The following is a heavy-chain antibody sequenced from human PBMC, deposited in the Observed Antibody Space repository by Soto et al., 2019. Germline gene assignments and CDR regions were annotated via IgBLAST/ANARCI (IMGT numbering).Heavy chain of an antibody. V-gene: IGHV3-53*01. CDR1: GFTVSNKY. D-gene: IGHD3-16*01. J-gene: IGHJ4*01. CDR2: IYADGRT. Sequence: PGGSLRLSCAAYGFTVSNKYFSWARQAPGKGLEWVSVIYADGRTFYGDSVQGRFTISRDSSKNTLFLQMHSLRVEDTALYYCTRDPVDVPKGEYWGQGTLVTVSS. CDR3: TRDPVDVPKGEY.